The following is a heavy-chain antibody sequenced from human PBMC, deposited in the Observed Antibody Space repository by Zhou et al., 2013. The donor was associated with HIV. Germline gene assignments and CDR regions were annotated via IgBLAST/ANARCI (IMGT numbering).Heavy chain of an antibody. Sequence: QVQLVQSGAEVKKPGASVKVSCKASGYTFTSYGISWVRQAPGQGLEWMGWISAYNGKTNYAQKFQGRVTMTTDTSRSTAYMELRSLRSDDTAVYYCARDPLDNSSGWYYYYYGMDVVGRRDRRSPS. V-gene: IGHV1-18*01. CDR1: GYTFTSYG. D-gene: IGHD6-19*01. CDR2: ISAYNGKT. CDR3: ARDPLDNSSGWYYYYYGMDV. J-gene: IGHJ6*02.